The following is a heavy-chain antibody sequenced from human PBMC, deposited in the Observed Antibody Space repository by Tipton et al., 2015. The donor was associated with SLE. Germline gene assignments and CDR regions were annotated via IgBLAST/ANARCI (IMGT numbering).Heavy chain of an antibody. V-gene: IGHV4-38-2*01. D-gene: IGHD1-26*01. J-gene: IGHJ2*01. CDR1: DSSISSAFY. Sequence: TLSLTCVVSDSSISSAFYWGWIRQPPGKGREWIGSVYYTGSTYSNLSLKSRITMSVGTSKNQFSLKFTSVTAADTAVYYCIGKTPVGPIDWYFDLWGRGTLVTVSS. CDR2: VYYTGST. CDR3: IGKTPVGPIDWYFDL.